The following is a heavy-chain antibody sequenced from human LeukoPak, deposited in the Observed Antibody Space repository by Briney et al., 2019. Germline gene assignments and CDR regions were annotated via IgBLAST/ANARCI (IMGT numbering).Heavy chain of an antibody. Sequence: PGGSLRLSCAASGFTFSNCDMHWVRQAPGKGLEWVSAISSSSYIYYADSIKGRFTISRDNAENSLYLQMNSLRAVDTAVYFCARGEEKATITALDSWGQGTLVTVSS. CDR2: ISSSSYI. CDR3: ARGEEKATITALDS. V-gene: IGHV3-69-1*02. CDR1: GFTFSNCD. J-gene: IGHJ4*02. D-gene: IGHD5-12*01.